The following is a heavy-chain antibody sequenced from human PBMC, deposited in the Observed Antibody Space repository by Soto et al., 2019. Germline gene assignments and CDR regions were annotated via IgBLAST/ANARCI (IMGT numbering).Heavy chain of an antibody. CDR1: GGSISSSSYY. J-gene: IGHJ4*02. V-gene: IGHV4-39*01. D-gene: IGHD2-8*01. CDR3: ASYKKEPYCTNGVCIFDY. Sequence: SETLSLTCTVSGGSISSSSYYWGWIRQPPGKGLEWIGSIYYSGSTYYNPSLKSRVTISVDTSKNQFSLKLSSVTAADTAVYYCASYKKEPYCTNGVCIFDYWGQGTLVTVSS. CDR2: IYYSGST.